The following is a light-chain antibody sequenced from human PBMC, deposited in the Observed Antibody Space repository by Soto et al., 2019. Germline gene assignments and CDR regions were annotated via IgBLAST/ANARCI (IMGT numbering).Light chain of an antibody. Sequence: DIQMTQSPSTLSASVGDRVTITCRASQSVSSWLAWYQQKPGIAPNLLIYKTSTLESGVPSRFNGSGSGTEFTLTINSLQPDDFATYFCQQYNIYPFTFGQGTKVEIK. V-gene: IGKV1-5*03. CDR2: KTS. CDR1: QSVSSW. CDR3: QQYNIYPFT. J-gene: IGKJ2*01.